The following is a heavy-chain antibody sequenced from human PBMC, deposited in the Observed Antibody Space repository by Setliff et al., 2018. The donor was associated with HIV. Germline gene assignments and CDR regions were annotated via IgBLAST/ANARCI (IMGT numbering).Heavy chain of an antibody. CDR3: ASSGYNYGGYYMDV. J-gene: IGHJ6*03. CDR1: EFTFSNYA. CDR2: IKQDGSEK. D-gene: IGHD5-18*01. V-gene: IGHV3-7*03. Sequence: GGSLRLACVASEFTFSNYAMPWVRQGPGKGLEWVANIKQDGSEKYYVDSVKGRFTISRDNGKNSLYLQMNSLRAEDTAVYYCASSGYNYGGYYMDVWGKGTTVTVSS.